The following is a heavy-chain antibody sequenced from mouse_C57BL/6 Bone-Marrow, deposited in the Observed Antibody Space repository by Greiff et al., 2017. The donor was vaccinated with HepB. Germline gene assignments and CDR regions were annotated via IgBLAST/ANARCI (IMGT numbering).Heavy chain of an antibody. CDR3: ARGGYWFAY. CDR2: IDPSDSYT. CDR1: GYTFTSYW. D-gene: IGHD3-2*02. Sequence: VQLQQPGAELVKPGASVKLSCKASGYTFTSYWMQWVKQRPGQGLEWIGEIDPSDSYTNYNQKFKGKATLTVDTSSSTAYMQLSSLTSEDSAVDDCARGGYWFAYWGQGTLVTVSA. V-gene: IGHV1-50*01. J-gene: IGHJ3*01.